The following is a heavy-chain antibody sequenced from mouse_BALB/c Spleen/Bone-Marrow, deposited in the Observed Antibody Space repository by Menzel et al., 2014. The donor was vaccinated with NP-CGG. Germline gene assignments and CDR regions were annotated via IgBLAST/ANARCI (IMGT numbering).Heavy chain of an antibody. CDR1: GFNIKDTY. CDR3: ASYGNYCYAMYY. J-gene: IGHJ4*01. V-gene: IGHV14-3*02. D-gene: IGHD2-1*01. Sequence: VQLQQPGAELVKPGASVKLSCTASGFNIKDTYMHWVKQRPEQGLEWIGRIDPANGNTKYDPKFQGKATITADTSSNPAYLQLSNLTSEDTAVYYCASYGNYCYAMYYWGQGTSVTFSS. CDR2: IDPANGNT.